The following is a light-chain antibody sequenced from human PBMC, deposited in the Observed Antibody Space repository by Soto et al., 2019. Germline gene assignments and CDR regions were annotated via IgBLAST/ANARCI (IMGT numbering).Light chain of an antibody. Sequence: DIQVTQSPSTLSASVGDRVTITCRTSQSVSNWLAWYQQKPGKAPKLLIHQASSLASGVPSRFSGGGSGTEFTLTINSLLADDYATYYCQQYNSHSETCGQGTKVEVK. CDR3: QQYNSHSET. V-gene: IGKV1-5*03. CDR2: QAS. J-gene: IGKJ1*01. CDR1: QSVSNW.